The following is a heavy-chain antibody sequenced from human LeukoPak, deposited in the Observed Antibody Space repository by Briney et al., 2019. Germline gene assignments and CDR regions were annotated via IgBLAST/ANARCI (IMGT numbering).Heavy chain of an antibody. CDR1: GGSISSSSYY. J-gene: IGHJ4*02. V-gene: IGHV4-39*01. CDR3: AAWYSGSYQAMTFDY. Sequence: PSETLSLTCTVSGGSISSSSYYWGWIRQPPGKGLEWIGSIYYSGSTYYNPSLKSRVTISVDTSKDQFSLKLSSVTAADTAVYYCAAWYSGSYQAMTFDYWGQGTLVTVSS. CDR2: IYYSGST. D-gene: IGHD1-26*01.